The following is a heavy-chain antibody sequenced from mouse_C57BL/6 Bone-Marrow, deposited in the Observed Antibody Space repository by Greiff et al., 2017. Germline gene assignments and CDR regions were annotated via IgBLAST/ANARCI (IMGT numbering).Heavy chain of an antibody. CDR1: GYTFTSYT. V-gene: IGHV1-4*01. Sequence: VQLQESGAELARPGASVKMSCKASGYTFTSYTMHWVKQRHGQGLEWIGYMNPRSGYTKYNQKFKDKATLTADKSSSTSYMQLSSLTSEDSAVYYCARECDGYLFDYWGQGTTLTVSS. CDR2: MNPRSGYT. D-gene: IGHD2-3*01. J-gene: IGHJ2*01. CDR3: ARECDGYLFDY.